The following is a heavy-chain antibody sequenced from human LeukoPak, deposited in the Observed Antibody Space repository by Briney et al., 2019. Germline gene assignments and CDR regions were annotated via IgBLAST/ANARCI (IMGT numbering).Heavy chain of an antibody. Sequence: GRSLRLSCAASGFTFSIYAMHWVRQAPGKGLEWVALISFDGSNKYYADSVKGRFTISRDNAKNSLYLQMNSLRAEDTAVYYCARGTIAAAGYYYFDYWGQGTQVTVSS. J-gene: IGHJ4*02. CDR3: ARGTIAAAGYYYFDY. CDR1: GFTFSIYA. D-gene: IGHD6-13*01. CDR2: ISFDGSNK. V-gene: IGHV3-30-3*01.